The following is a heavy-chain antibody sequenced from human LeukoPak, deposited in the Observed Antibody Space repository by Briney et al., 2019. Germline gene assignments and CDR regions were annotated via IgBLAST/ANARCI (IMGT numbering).Heavy chain of an antibody. D-gene: IGHD6-13*01. CDR2: IYTSGST. V-gene: IGHV4-4*07. Sequence: PSETLSLTCTVSGGSISSYYWSWIRQPAGKGLEWIGRIYTSGSTNYNPSLKSRVTMSVDTSKNQFSLKLSSVTAADTAVYYCARGAAAGTPYYFDYWGQGTLVTVSS. CDR1: GGSISSYY. CDR3: ARGAAAGTPYYFDY. J-gene: IGHJ4*02.